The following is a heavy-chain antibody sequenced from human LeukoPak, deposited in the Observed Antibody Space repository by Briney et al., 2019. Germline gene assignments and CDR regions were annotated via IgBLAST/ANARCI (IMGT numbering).Heavy chain of an antibody. Sequence: LSLTCAASGFTFSSYAMHWVRQAPGKGLEWVAVISYDGSNKYYADSVKGRFTISRDNSKNTLYLQMNSLRAEDTAVYYCARGTHIVVVVDYGMDVWGQGTTVTVSS. J-gene: IGHJ6*02. CDR3: ARGTHIVVVVDYGMDV. D-gene: IGHD2-15*01. CDR1: GFTFSSYA. CDR2: ISYDGSNK. V-gene: IGHV3-30-3*01.